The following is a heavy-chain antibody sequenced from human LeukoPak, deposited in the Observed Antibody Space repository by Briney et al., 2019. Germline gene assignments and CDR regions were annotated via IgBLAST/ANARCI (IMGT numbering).Heavy chain of an antibody. V-gene: IGHV4-34*01. CDR3: ARDVLTGTTLDATFDP. D-gene: IGHD1-20*01. J-gene: IGHJ5*02. Sequence: SETLSLTCAVYGGSFSGYCWSWIRQPPGKGLEWIGEINHSGSTNYNPSLKSRVTISVDTSKNQFSLKLSSVTAADTAVYYCARDVLTGTTLDATFDPWGQGTLVTVSS. CDR1: GGSFSGYC. CDR2: INHSGST.